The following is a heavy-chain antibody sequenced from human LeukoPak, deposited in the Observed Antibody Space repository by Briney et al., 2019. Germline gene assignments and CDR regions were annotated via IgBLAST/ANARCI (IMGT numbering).Heavy chain of an antibody. J-gene: IGHJ4*02. CDR3: ATVGEY. Sequence: PGGSLRLSCAASGFTFNYFWMHWVRQVPGKGPVWVSGINNDGTATYYADSVKGRFTISRDNAKNTVYLQMNGLRAEDTSVYFCATVGEYWGQGTLVTVSP. CDR1: GFTFNYFW. D-gene: IGHD1-26*01. CDR2: INNDGTAT. V-gene: IGHV3-74*01.